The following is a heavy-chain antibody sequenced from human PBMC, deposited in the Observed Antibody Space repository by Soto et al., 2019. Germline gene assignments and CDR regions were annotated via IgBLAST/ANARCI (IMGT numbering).Heavy chain of an antibody. V-gene: IGHV1-46*01. J-gene: IGHJ6*02. CDR2: INPSGGST. CDR1: GYTFTSYY. Sequence: AASVKVSCKASGYTFTSYYMHWVRQAPGQGLEWMGIINPSGGSTSYAQKFQGRVTMTRDTSTSTVYMELSSLRSEDTAVYYCARDFYHRGLRFRMDVWGQGTTVTVSS. CDR3: ARDFYHRGLRFRMDV. D-gene: IGHD1-26*01.